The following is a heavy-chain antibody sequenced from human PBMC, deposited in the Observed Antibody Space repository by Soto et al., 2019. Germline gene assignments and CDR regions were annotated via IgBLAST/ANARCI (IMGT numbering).Heavy chain of an antibody. Sequence: EVQLLESGGNLLQPGESLRLSCAASGFTFNNYAMSWVRRAPGKGLEWISAVSGGGGSTYYADSVKGRFTISRDNSKNTLYRQMNSLTAEDTAVYYCAKGYSSSWYHYYFDYWGQGTLVTVSS. CDR1: GFTFNNYA. CDR3: AKGYSSSWYHYYFDY. D-gene: IGHD6-13*01. J-gene: IGHJ4*02. V-gene: IGHV3-23*01. CDR2: VSGGGGST.